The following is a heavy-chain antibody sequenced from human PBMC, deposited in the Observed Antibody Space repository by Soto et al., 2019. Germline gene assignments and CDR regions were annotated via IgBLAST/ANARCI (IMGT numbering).Heavy chain of an antibody. Sequence: GASVKVSCKASGYTFTGYYMHWVRQAPGQGLEWMGCINPNSGGTNYAQKFQGWVTMTRDTSISTAYMELSRLRSDDTAVYYCARDAFYYYGMDVWGQGTTVTVSS. CDR2: INPNSGGT. J-gene: IGHJ6*02. V-gene: IGHV1-2*04. CDR1: GYTFTGYY. D-gene: IGHD3-3*02. CDR3: ARDAFYYYGMDV.